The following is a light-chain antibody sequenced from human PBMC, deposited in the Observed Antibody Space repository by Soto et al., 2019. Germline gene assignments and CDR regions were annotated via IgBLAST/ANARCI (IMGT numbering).Light chain of an antibody. Sequence: DIQMTQSPSSLSASVGDRVTITCQASQDISNYLNWYQQKPGKAPKLLIYEASNLETEVTSRFSGSGSGTDFTFTISSLQPEDIATYYCQRYDNLPPTFGQGTRLEIK. V-gene: IGKV1-33*01. J-gene: IGKJ5*01. CDR2: EAS. CDR1: QDISNY. CDR3: QRYDNLPPT.